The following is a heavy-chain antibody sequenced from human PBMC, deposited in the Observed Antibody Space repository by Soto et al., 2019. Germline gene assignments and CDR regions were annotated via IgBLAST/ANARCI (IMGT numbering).Heavy chain of an antibody. D-gene: IGHD2-2*01. J-gene: IGHJ6*01. CDR2: INHSGST. V-gene: IGHV4-34*01. CDR3: ARGPRGYCSSTSCSMDV. CDR1: GGSFSGYY. Sequence: QVQLQQWGAGLLKPSETLSLTCAVYGGSFSGYYWSWIRQPPGKGLEWIGEINHSGSTNYNPSLKSRVTISVDTSTNQFSLKLSSVTAADTAVYYCARGPRGYCSSTSCSMDVWGQGTTVTVSS.